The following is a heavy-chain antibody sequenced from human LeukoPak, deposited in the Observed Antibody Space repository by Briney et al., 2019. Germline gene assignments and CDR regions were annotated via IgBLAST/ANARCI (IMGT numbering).Heavy chain of an antibody. D-gene: IGHD3-22*01. J-gene: IGHJ4*02. CDR3: ARDYYGSSGCRPYDF. V-gene: IGHV3-74*01. CDR1: GFTFSNYW. Sequence: GESLRLSCAASGFTFSNYWMHWVRQAPGKGLVWVSRINSDGRSTSYADSVKGRFTISRDNAKNSLYLQMHSLKAEDTAVYSCARDYYGSSGCRPYDFWGQGILVTVSS. CDR2: INSDGRST.